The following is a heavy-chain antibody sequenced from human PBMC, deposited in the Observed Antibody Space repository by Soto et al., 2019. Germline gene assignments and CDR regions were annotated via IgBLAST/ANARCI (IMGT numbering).Heavy chain of an antibody. Sequence: EVQLLDSGGGLVQPGGSLRLSCAASEFTFNNYAMNWVRQAPGKGLEWVATISGTGGSTYYADSVKGRFTISRDNSKNTLYLQMNSLRVEDTAVYYCAKDRLGGNFDYWGQGTQVTVSS. CDR1: EFTFNNYA. CDR2: ISGTGGST. V-gene: IGHV3-23*01. J-gene: IGHJ4*02. CDR3: AKDRLGGNFDY.